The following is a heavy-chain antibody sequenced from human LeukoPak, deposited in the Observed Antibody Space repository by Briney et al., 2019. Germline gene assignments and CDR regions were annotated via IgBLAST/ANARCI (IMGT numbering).Heavy chain of an antibody. J-gene: IGHJ4*02. CDR3: ARAREDYDSSGYHFDY. CDR1: GYTFTSYG. Sequence: ASVKVSCKASGYTFTSYGIIWVRQAPGQGLERMGWISAYNGNTNYAQKLQGRVTMTTDTSTSTAYMELRSLRPDDTAVYYCARAREDYDSSGYHFDYWGQGTLVTVSS. CDR2: ISAYNGNT. D-gene: IGHD3-22*01. V-gene: IGHV1-18*01.